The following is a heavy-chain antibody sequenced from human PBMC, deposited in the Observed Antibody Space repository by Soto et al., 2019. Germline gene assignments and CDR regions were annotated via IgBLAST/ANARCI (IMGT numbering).Heavy chain of an antibody. CDR2: ISAYNGAT. V-gene: IGHV1-18*01. Sequence: VQLIQSGAELKKPGASVKVSCETSGYTFTNFGVSWVRQAPGQGPEWMGWISAYNGATEYAKKVQGRITITTNKSTSTAYMELRSLTSDDTAVYYCAQDGGGSSGYGIDYWGQGTLVTVSA. CDR1: GYTFTNFG. D-gene: IGHD5-12*01. J-gene: IGHJ4*02. CDR3: AQDGGGSSGYGIDY.